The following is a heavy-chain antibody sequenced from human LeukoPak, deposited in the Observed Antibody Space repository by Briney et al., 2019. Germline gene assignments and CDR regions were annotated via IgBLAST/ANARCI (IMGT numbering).Heavy chain of an antibody. D-gene: IGHD6-13*01. CDR1: GFTVSSNY. Sequence: GGSLRLSCAASGFTVSSNYMSWVRQAPGKGLEWVSVIYSGGSTYYADSVKGRFTMSRDNSKNTLYLQMNSLRAEDTAVYYCARRTTIIAAADLANWYFDLWGRGTLVTVSS. V-gene: IGHV3-53*01. CDR2: IYSGGST. CDR3: ARRTTIIAAADLANWYFDL. J-gene: IGHJ2*01.